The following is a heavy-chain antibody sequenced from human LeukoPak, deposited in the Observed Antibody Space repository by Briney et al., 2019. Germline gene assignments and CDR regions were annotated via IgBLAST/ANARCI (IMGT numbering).Heavy chain of an antibody. CDR3: ARGDGYNLDY. CDR1: GGSISSSSYY. CDR2: IYYSGST. V-gene: IGHV4-39*07. J-gene: IGHJ4*02. D-gene: IGHD5-24*01. Sequence: PLETLSLTCTVSGGSISSSSYYWGWIRQPPGKGLKWIGSIYYSGSTYYNPSLKSRVTISVDTSKNQFSLKLSSVTAADMAVYYCARGDGYNLDYWGQGTLVTVSS.